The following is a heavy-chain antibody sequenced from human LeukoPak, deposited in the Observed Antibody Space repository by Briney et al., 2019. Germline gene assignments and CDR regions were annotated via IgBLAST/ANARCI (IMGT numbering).Heavy chain of an antibody. CDR2: IYHSGST. CDR1: GGSISSGDYY. J-gene: IGHJ3*02. V-gene: IGHV4-30-4*08. D-gene: IGHD3-10*01. CDR3: AREYGITMVRGVIPEGIAFDI. Sequence: SQTLSLTCTVSGGSISSGDYYWSWIRQPPGKGLEWIGYIYHSGSTYYNPSLKSRVTISVDTSKNQFSLKLSSVTAADTAVYYCAREYGITMVRGVIPEGIAFDIWGQGTMVTVSS.